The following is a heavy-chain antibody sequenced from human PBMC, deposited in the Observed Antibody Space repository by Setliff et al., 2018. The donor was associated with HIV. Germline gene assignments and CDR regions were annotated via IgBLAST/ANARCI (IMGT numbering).Heavy chain of an antibody. D-gene: IGHD3-10*01. CDR2: ISSSSSTI. CDR1: GFTFSSYS. Sequence: PGGSLRLSCAASGFTFSSYSMNWVRQAPGKGLEWVSSISSSSSTIYYADSVKGRFIISRDNSKNTLYLQMNSLRAQDTAIYYCAKDPRGSMVRGLINYCDPWGKGTTVTVSS. J-gene: IGHJ6*04. CDR3: AKDPRGSMVRGLINYCDP. V-gene: IGHV3-21*04.